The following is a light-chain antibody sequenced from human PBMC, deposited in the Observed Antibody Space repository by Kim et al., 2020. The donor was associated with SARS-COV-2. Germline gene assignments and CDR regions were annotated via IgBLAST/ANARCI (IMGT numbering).Light chain of an antibody. CDR2: GKN. J-gene: IGLJ2*01. Sequence: VGLGKTVRITCQGYSLRSAYATWYQQKPGQAPIVVIYGKNNRPSGIPDRFSGSSSGNTASLTITGTQAGDEADYYCNSRGSNDNVVFGGGTQLTVL. V-gene: IGLV3-19*01. CDR1: SLRSAY. CDR3: NSRGSNDNVV.